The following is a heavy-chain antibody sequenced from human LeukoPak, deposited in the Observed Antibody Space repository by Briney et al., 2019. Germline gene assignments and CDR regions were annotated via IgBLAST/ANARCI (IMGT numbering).Heavy chain of an antibody. CDR3: ARDLYYDYVWGSLDP. J-gene: IGHJ5*02. Sequence: GGSLRLSCAASKFTFNIYAMHRVRQAPGKGLDWVALISYDGTNTYYADSVKGRFTISRDNSKNTLSLQMNSLRTEDTAVYYCARDLYYDYVWGSLDPWGQGTLVTVSS. D-gene: IGHD3-16*01. CDR2: ISYDGTNT. CDR1: KFTFNIYA. V-gene: IGHV3-30-3*01.